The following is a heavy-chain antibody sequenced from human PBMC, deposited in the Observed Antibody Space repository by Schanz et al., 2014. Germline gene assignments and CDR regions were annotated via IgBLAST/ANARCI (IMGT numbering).Heavy chain of an antibody. CDR2: ITTAGTKM. D-gene: IGHD3-10*01. J-gene: IGHJ3*02. Sequence: VKMVESGGGLVKPGGSLRLSCAASGFTFSSYSMNWVRQAPGKGLEWVAAITTAGTKMYYADSVKGRFTISRDNSKNTVHLQMNSLRAEDTAVYYCAKGRFGELSAFDIWGQGTMVTVSS. V-gene: IGHV3-30-3*01. CDR3: AKGRFGELSAFDI. CDR1: GFTFSSYS.